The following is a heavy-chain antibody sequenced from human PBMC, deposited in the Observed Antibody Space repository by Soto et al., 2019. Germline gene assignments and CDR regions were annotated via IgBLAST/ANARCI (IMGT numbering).Heavy chain of an antibody. CDR1: GGSISSSSYY. V-gene: IGHV4-39*01. CDR2: IYYSGST. J-gene: IGHJ6*02. Sequence: QLQLQESGPGLVKPSETLSLTCTVSGGSISSSSYYWGWIRQPPGKGLEWIGSIYYSGSTYYNPSLKSRVTISVDTSKNQFSRKLSSVTAADTAVYYCARRGLAYYGMDVWGQGTTVTVSS. CDR3: ARRGLAYYGMDV.